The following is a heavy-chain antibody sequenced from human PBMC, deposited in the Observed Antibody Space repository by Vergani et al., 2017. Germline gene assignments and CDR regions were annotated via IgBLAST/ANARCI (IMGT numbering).Heavy chain of an antibody. Sequence: QVRLQESGPGLVKPSETLSLTCSVSGSSMRGYYWSWIRQPPGKELGWIGYMYHSGSTNYNPSLETRVTISGDTSKNQFSMKLNFVTAADTAVYYCGRVADFYGLGSRLLDLWGQGILVTVSS. D-gene: IGHD3-10*01. V-gene: IGHV4-59*01. CDR2: MYHSGST. J-gene: IGHJ5*02. CDR1: GSSMRGYY. CDR3: GRVADFYGLGSRLLDL.